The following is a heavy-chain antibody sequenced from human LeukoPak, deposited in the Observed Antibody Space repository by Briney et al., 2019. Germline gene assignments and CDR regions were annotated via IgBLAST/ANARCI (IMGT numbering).Heavy chain of an antibody. Sequence: ASVKVSCKASGYTLTSHDINWVRQAAGQGLEWMGWMNPKSGDTGYAQKFQDRVAMTRDTSINTVYMELSSLTSDDTAVYYCVRKWVRGVISTDYWGQGTLVTVSS. J-gene: IGHJ4*02. CDR3: VRKWVRGVISTDY. CDR2: MNPKSGDT. V-gene: IGHV1-8*01. D-gene: IGHD3-10*01. CDR1: GYTLTSHD.